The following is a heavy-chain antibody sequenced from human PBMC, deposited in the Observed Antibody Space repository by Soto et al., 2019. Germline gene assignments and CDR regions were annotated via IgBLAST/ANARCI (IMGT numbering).Heavy chain of an antibody. CDR3: ARERDAFDI. Sequence: PGGSLRLSCAASGFTFSSYGMHWVRQAPGKGLEWVAVIWYDGSNKYYADSVKGRLTISRDNSKNTLYLQMNSLRAEDTAVYYCARERDAFDIWGQGTMVTVSS. J-gene: IGHJ3*02. CDR2: IWYDGSNK. CDR1: GFTFSSYG. V-gene: IGHV3-33*01.